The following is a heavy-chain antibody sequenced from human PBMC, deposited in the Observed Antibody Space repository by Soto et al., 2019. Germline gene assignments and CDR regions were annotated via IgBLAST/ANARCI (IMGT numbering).Heavy chain of an antibody. V-gene: IGHV3-30*18. CDR3: AKGRDSTLLRWQYFDN. J-gene: IGHJ4*02. D-gene: IGHD4-17*01. CDR2: ISYEGRNK. CDR1: GFTFSLYG. Sequence: QVQLVESGGDVVQPGRSLRLSCAVSGFTFSLYGMHWVRQAPGKGLEGGAFISYEGRNKYYADSVKGRFTLSRDNSKNTLSLQMESLRPEDTAVDYCAKGRDSTLLRWQYFDNWGQGTQVTVSS.